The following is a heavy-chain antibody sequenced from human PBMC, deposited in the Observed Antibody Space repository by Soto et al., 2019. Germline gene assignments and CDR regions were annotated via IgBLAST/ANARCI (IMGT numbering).Heavy chain of an antibody. CDR1: GFTFRSYG. CDR3: AKDRGYGSGSYPDH. D-gene: IGHD3-10*01. J-gene: IGHJ4*02. CDR2: ISYDGSHK. V-gene: IGHV3-30*18. Sequence: QVQLVESGGGVVQPGRSLRLAYAASGFTFRSYGMHWVRQAPGKGLEWVAVISYDGSHKYDADSVKGRFTISRDNSKNTLYLQMNSLRAEDTAVYYCAKDRGYGSGSYPDHWGQGTLVTVSS.